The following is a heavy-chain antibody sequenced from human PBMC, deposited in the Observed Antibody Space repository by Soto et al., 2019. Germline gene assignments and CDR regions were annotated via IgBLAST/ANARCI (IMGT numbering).Heavy chain of an antibody. CDR3: AKDAVAGGGVWLAHA. J-gene: IGHJ5*02. V-gene: IGHV3-23*01. Sequence: EVQLLESGGGLVQPGGSLRLSCAASGFTFSSYAMIWIRQVPGKGLEWVSGLYGSGRGIHYADSVKGRFTISRDYSAYAVYLQMNNLRVDDTAVYYCAKDAVAGGGVWLAHAWGRGTAVTVSS. D-gene: IGHD5-12*01. CDR1: GFTFSSYA. CDR2: LYGSGRGI.